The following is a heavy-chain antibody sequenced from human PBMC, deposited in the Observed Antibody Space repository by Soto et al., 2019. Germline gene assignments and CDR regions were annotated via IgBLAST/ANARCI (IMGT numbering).Heavy chain of an antibody. J-gene: IGHJ3*02. Sequence: EVQLVESGGGLVQPGRSLRLSCAASGFTFDDYAMHWVRQVPGKCLEWVSGITWNSGSIAYADSVKGRFTISRDSAKNSLYLQMNSVRADDTALYYCAKAGRYGGTYLDAFPIWGQGTMVTVSS. CDR2: ITWNSGSI. CDR3: AKAGRYGGTYLDAFPI. V-gene: IGHV3-9*01. D-gene: IGHD1-26*01. CDR1: GFTFDDYA.